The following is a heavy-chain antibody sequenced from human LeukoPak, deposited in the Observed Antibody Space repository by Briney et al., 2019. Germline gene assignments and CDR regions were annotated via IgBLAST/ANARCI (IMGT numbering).Heavy chain of an antibody. CDR2: IYYSGST. Sequence: SETLSLTCTVSGGSISSYYWRWIGQPPGKGLEWIGYIYYSGSTNYNPSLKSRVTISVDTSKNQFSLKLSSVTAADTAVYYCARVVVAVAGTKFDYWGQGTLVTVSS. CDR1: GGSISSYY. J-gene: IGHJ4*02. D-gene: IGHD6-19*01. CDR3: ARVVVAVAGTKFDY. V-gene: IGHV4-59*01.